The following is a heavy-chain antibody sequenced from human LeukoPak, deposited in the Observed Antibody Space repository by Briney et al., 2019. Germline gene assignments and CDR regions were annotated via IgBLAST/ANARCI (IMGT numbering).Heavy chain of an antibody. CDR2: ISNTGTTM. CDR1: GFTFSSYS. D-gene: IGHD4-11*01. Sequence: PGGSLRLSCTASGFTFSSYSVNWVRQAPGKGLEWVSYISNTGTTMYYADSVQGRFTISRDNAKNSLYLQMNSLGVEDTAVYYCVKEVEATNWGQETLVTVSS. J-gene: IGHJ4*02. V-gene: IGHV3-48*01. CDR3: VKEVEATN.